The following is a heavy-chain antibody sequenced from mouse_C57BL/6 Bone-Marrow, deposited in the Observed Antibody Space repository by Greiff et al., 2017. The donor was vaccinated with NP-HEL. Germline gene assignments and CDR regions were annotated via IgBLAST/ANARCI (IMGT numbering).Heavy chain of an antibody. V-gene: IGHV1-82*01. CDR3: ACSWFAY. J-gene: IGHJ3*01. Sequence: QVQLQQSGPELVKPGASVKISCKASGYAFSSSWMNWVKQRPGKGLEWIGRIYPGDGDTNYNGKFKGKATLTADKTSSTAYMQLSSLTSEDSAVYCCACSWFAYWGQGTLVTVSA. CDR2: IYPGDGDT. CDR1: GYAFSSSW.